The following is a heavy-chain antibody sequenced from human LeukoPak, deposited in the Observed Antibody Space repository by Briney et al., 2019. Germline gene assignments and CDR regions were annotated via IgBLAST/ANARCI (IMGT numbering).Heavy chain of an antibody. J-gene: IGHJ4*02. Sequence: GGSLRLSCAASGFTFSSYAMSWVRRAPGKGLEWVSAISGSGGSTYYADSVKGRFTISRDNSKNTLYLQMNSLRAEDTAVYYCAPLQPRRNTFPFDYWGQGTLVTVSS. D-gene: IGHD3-16*02. CDR1: GFTFSSYA. CDR2: ISGSGGST. V-gene: IGHV3-23*01. CDR3: APLQPRRNTFPFDY.